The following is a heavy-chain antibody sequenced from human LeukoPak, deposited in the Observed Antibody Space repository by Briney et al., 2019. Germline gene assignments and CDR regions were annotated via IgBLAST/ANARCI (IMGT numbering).Heavy chain of an antibody. CDR2: ITGDGTTT. Sequence: GGSLRLSCEASGLTFSSYGMSWVRQAPGKGLQWVSAITGDGTTTYYADSVKGRFTISRDDSKNMLYLQMSGLRAEDTAVYYCAKMQGYFDYWGQGTLVPVSS. CDR3: AKMQGYFDY. V-gene: IGHV3-23*01. J-gene: IGHJ4*02. CDR1: GLTFSSYG.